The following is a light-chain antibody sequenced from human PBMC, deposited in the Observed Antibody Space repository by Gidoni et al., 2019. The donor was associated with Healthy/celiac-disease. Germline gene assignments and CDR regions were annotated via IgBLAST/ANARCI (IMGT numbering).Light chain of an antibody. CDR1: QDISSY. Sequence: AIRMTQSASSFSASTGDRVTITCRASQDISSYLAWYQQKPGKAPKLLIYAASTLQSGVPSRFSGSGSGTDFTLTVSCLQSEDFATYYCQQYYSYPRTFGQGTKVEIK. CDR2: AAS. CDR3: QQYYSYPRT. J-gene: IGKJ1*01. V-gene: IGKV1-8*01.